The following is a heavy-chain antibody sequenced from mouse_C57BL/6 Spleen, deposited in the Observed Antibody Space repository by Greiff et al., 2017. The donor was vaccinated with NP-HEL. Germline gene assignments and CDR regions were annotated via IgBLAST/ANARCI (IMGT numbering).Heavy chain of an antibody. CDR2: ISSGGSYT. CDR1: GFTFSSYG. Sequence: EVKLVESGGDLVKPGGSLKLSCAASGFTFSSYGMSWVRQTPDKRLEWVATISSGGSYTYYPDSVKGRFTISRDNAKNTLYLQMSSLKSEDTAMYYCARQGEPLYYFDYWGQGTTLTVSS. J-gene: IGHJ2*01. V-gene: IGHV5-6*01. CDR3: ARQGEPLYYFDY.